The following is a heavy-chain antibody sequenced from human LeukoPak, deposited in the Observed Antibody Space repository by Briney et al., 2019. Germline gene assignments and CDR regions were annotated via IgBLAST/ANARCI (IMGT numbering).Heavy chain of an antibody. CDR2: IRSKGYGGTT. D-gene: IGHD3-22*01. CDR1: GFTFGDYA. CDR3: TTYYYNRSGYYSPFDF. V-gene: IGHV3-49*04. Sequence: PGGSLRLSCTTFGFTFGDYAMSWVRQAPGKGLEWVSFIRSKGYGGTTEYAASVKGRFTISRDDSKSIVYLQMNSLKAEDTAVYYCTTYYYNRSGYYSPFDFWGQGTLVTVSS. J-gene: IGHJ4*02.